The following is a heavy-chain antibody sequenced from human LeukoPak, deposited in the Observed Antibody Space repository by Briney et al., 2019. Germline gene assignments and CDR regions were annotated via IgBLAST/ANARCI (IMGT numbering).Heavy chain of an antibody. Sequence: PSETLSLTCTVSGGSISGSYWSWIRQPPGKGLEWIAYMYNSGSTNYSPSLKSRVTISIDTSKNQFSLKLSSLTAADTAIYYCARGIESYGDYGYWGPGILVTVSS. J-gene: IGHJ4*02. D-gene: IGHD4-17*01. CDR1: GGSISGSY. CDR3: ARGIESYGDYGY. V-gene: IGHV4-59*13. CDR2: MYNSGST.